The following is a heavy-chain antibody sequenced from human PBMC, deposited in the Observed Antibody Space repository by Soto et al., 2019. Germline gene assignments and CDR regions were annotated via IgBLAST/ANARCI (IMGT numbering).Heavy chain of an antibody. CDR2: INPSGGST. D-gene: IGHD2-21*02. CDR1: GYMFTSYY. CDR3: DRGGGNSGIDY. Sequence: QVQLVQSGAEVKKPGASVKVSCKASGYMFTSYYIHWVRQAPGQGLEWMGKINPSGGSTSYAQKGQGRDTMTRDTSTSKVYMELSSLRSEDTAVYYCDRGGGNSGIDYWGQGNLVTVSS. J-gene: IGHJ4*02. V-gene: IGHV1-46*01.